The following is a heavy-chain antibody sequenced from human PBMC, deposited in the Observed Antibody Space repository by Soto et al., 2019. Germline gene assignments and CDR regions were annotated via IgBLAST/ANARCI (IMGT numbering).Heavy chain of an antibody. D-gene: IGHD2-15*01. CDR1: GYTFTSYA. CDR2: INAGNGNT. Sequence: ASVKVSCKASGYTFTSYAMHWVRQAPGQRLEWMGWINAGNGNTKYSQKFQGRVTITRDTSASTAYMELSSPRSEDTAVYYCARAPDCSGGSCYPDYWGQGTLVTVSS. V-gene: IGHV1-3*01. CDR3: ARAPDCSGGSCYPDY. J-gene: IGHJ4*02.